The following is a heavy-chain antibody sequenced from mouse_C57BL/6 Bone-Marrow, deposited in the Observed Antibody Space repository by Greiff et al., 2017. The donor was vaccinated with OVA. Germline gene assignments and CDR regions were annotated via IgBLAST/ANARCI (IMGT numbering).Heavy chain of an antibody. CDR2: IYPGDGVT. J-gene: IGHJ3*01. CDR3: ARESYFRFAY. V-gene: IGHV1-82*01. CDR1: GYAFSSSW. Sequence: QVQLQQSGPELVKPGASVKISCKASGYAFSSSWMNWVKQRPGKGLEWIGRIYPGDGVTNYNGKFKGKATLTADKSSSTAYMQLSSLTSEDSAVYFCARESYFRFAYWGQGTLVTVSA. D-gene: IGHD2-12*01.